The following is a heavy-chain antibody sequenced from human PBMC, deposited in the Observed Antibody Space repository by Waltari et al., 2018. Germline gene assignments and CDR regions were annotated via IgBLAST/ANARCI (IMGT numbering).Heavy chain of an antibody. J-gene: IGHJ4*02. CDR1: GFIFDHYW. Sequence: EVQLVESGGGSVQPGGSLRLSCAASGFIFDHYWMHWVRQAPGKGLEWVLRIKFDGRRRTYSDPVKVRVTTSRDRSNNILYLEINSLRVEDTAVYYCAVREKGGYCEGGDCHGRLDSWGQGTLVSVSS. CDR2: IKFDGRRR. V-gene: IGHV3-74*03. D-gene: IGHD2-21*02. CDR3: AVREKGGYCEGGDCHGRLDS.